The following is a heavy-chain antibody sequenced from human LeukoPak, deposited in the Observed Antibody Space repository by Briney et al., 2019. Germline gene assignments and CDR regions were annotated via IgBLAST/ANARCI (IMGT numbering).Heavy chain of an antibody. CDR1: GGSISSYY. Sequence: SETLSLTCTVSGGSISSYYWSWIRQPPGKGLEWIGYMSYSGSTNYNPSLKSRVTISVDTSKNQFSLKLSSVTAADTAVYYCARVPARRVVTTPTYFDYWGQGTLVTVSS. CDR3: ARVPARRVVTTPTYFDY. J-gene: IGHJ4*01. CDR2: MSYSGST. V-gene: IGHV4-59*01. D-gene: IGHD2-21*02.